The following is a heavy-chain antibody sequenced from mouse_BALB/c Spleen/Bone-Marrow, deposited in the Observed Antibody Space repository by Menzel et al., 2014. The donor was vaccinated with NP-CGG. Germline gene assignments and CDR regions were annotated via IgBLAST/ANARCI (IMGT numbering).Heavy chain of an antibody. Sequence: VQLQESGTELVKPGASVKLSCKASGYTFTSHWMHWVKQRPGQGLEWIGEINPSNGRSNYNEKFKSKATLTVDKSSNTAYMQLSSLTSEDSAVYYCARRGNYGAMDYWGQGTSVTVSS. CDR2: INPSNGRS. CDR1: GYTFTSHW. CDR3: ARRGNYGAMDY. V-gene: IGHV1S81*02. D-gene: IGHD2-1*01. J-gene: IGHJ4*01.